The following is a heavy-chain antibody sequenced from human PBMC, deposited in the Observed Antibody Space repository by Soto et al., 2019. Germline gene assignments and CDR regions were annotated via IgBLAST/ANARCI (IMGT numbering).Heavy chain of an antibody. CDR3: ARSQPFIAALTN. Sequence: SETLSLTCTVSGGSISSSSYYWGWIRQPPGKGLEWIGSIYYSGSTYYNPSLKSRVTISVDTSKNQFSLKLSSVTAADTAVYYCARSQPFIAALTNWGQGTLVTVSS. CDR2: IYYSGST. CDR1: GGSISSSSYY. J-gene: IGHJ4*02. V-gene: IGHV4-39*01. D-gene: IGHD6-13*01.